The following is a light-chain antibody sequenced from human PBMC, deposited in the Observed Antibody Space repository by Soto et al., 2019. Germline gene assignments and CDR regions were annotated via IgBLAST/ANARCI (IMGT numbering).Light chain of an antibody. J-gene: IGLJ2*01. CDR2: DTS. Sequence: QAVVTQEPSLTVSPGGTVTLTCGSSTGAVTSGHYPYWYQQKPGQAPRTLIYDTSNKHSWTPARFSGSLLGGKAALTLSGEQPEDEADYYCFLSYNGPGVFGGGTKLTVL. CDR3: FLSYNGPGV. V-gene: IGLV7-46*01. CDR1: TGAVTSGHY.